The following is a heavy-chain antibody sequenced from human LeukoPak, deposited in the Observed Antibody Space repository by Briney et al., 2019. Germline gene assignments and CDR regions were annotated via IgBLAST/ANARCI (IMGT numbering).Heavy chain of an antibody. Sequence: PWGSLRLSCAASGFTVSSNYMSWVRQAPGKGLEWASVIYSGGSTYNADSVKGRFTISRDNSKNTLYLQMNSLRAEDTAVYYCARDPGYSYGYFDYWGQGTLVTVSS. CDR1: GFTVSSNY. D-gene: IGHD5-18*01. CDR3: ARDPGYSYGYFDY. J-gene: IGHJ4*02. V-gene: IGHV3-53*01. CDR2: IYSGGST.